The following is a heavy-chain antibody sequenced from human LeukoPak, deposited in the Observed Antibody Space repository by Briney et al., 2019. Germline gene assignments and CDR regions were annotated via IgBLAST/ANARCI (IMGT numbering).Heavy chain of an antibody. Sequence: GASVKVSCKASGYIFTNYYIHWMRQAPGQGLDWMGIINPNGGSTSYAQKFKGRVTMTRDTSTRTVYMELSSLTSEDTAVYYCARIMDYYDSSGYYYPVWGQGTLVTVSS. CDR2: INPNGGST. CDR1: GYIFTNYY. V-gene: IGHV1-46*01. J-gene: IGHJ4*02. D-gene: IGHD3-22*01. CDR3: ARIMDYYDSSGYYYPV.